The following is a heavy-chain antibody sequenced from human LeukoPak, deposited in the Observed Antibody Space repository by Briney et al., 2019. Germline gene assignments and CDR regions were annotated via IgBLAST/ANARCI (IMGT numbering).Heavy chain of an antibody. Sequence: SQTLCLTCTVSGGSISSGGYYWSWIRQPPGKGLEWIAEINHRGSTHYNPSLKSRVNISADTSKSQFSLNLDSVTAADTAVYYCARSWAGMYYPFYYFDYWGQGSLVTVSS. J-gene: IGHJ4*02. CDR2: INHRGST. CDR1: GGSISSGGYY. V-gene: IGHV4-30-2*01. CDR3: ARSWAGMYYPFYYFDY. D-gene: IGHD2-8*01.